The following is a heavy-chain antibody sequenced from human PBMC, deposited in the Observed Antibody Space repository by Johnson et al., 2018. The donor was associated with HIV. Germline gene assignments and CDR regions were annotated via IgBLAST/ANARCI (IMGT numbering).Heavy chain of an antibody. Sequence: VQLVESGGGVVQPGRSLRLSCAASGFTFSSYAMHWVRQAPGKGLDWVSLIAASGDSTYYADSVRGRFTISRDNSKNTLYLQMNSLKTEDTAVYYCTAPLGRFRDLLGAFDLWGQGTIVTVSS. CDR2: IAASGDST. CDR1: GFTFSSYA. D-gene: IGHD3-10*01. CDR3: TAPLGRFRDLLGAFDL. V-gene: IGHV3-23*04. J-gene: IGHJ3*01.